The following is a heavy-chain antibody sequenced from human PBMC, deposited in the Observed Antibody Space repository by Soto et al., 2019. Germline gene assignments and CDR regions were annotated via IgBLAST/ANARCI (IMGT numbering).Heavy chain of an antibody. Sequence: QVQLVESGGGVVQPGRSLRLSCAASGFTFSSYAMHWVRQAPGKGLEWVAGISYDGSNKYYADSVKGRFTISRDNSKNALYLQMNSLRAEDTAVYYCARDGEWLVRSNYFDYWGQGTLVTVSS. CDR2: ISYDGSNK. CDR1: GFTFSSYA. J-gene: IGHJ4*02. D-gene: IGHD6-19*01. V-gene: IGHV3-30-3*01. CDR3: ARDGEWLVRSNYFDY.